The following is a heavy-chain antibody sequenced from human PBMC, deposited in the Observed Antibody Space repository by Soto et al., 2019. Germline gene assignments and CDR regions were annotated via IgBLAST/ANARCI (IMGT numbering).Heavy chain of an antibody. Sequence: ASVKVSCKASGYTFTSYAIGWVRQAPGQGLEWMGWISAYNGNTNYAQKLQGRVTMTTDTSTSTAYMELRSLRSDDTAVYYCARDQYYYGSGSYYEYWGQGTLVTVSS. V-gene: IGHV1-18*01. CDR3: ARDQYYYGSGSYYEY. D-gene: IGHD3-10*01. CDR1: GYTFTSYA. CDR2: ISAYNGNT. J-gene: IGHJ4*02.